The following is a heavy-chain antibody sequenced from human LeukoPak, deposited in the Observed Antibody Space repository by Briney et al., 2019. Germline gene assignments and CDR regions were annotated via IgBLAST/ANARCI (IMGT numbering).Heavy chain of an antibody. CDR1: GFAFSSYA. CDR2: IGTGASST. CDR3: ARRFANAERSFDY. Sequence: PGGSQRLSCAASGFAFSSYAMGWVRQPLGKGLECVSGIGTGASSTYYVDSVKGRFTISGDNSKNTLYLQMNSLRAEDTAVYYCARRFANAERSFDYWGQGTLVTVSS. V-gene: IGHV3-23*03. J-gene: IGHJ4*02.